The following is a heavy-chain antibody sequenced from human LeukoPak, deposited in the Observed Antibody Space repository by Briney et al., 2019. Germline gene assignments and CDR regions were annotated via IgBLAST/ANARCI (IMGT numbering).Heavy chain of an antibody. Sequence: GASVKVSCKASGYTFTAYYMRWVRQAPGQGLEWMGWINPISGGTNYAQTFQGRVTMTRDTSISTAYMELSRLRSDDTAVYYCVRYSGDNNAFDYWGQGALVTVSS. J-gene: IGHJ4*02. CDR3: VRYSGDNNAFDY. CDR2: INPISGGT. D-gene: IGHD3-10*01. CDR1: GYTFTAYY. V-gene: IGHV1-2*02.